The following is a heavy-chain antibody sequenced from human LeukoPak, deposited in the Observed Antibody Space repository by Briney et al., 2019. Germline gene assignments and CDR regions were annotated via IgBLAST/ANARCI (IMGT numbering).Heavy chain of an antibody. J-gene: IGHJ5*02. Sequence: SETLSLTCSVSGGSVSTNYWSWIRQSPEKGLEWIAYTSYSGTTDYNPSLKSRLMISIDASKNQFSLKLSSVTAADTAIYYCARHSHNQVAGVWFDPWGQGTLVTVSS. CDR3: ARHSHNQVAGVWFDP. D-gene: IGHD5-12*01. V-gene: IGHV4-59*08. CDR1: GGSVSTNY. CDR2: TSYSGTT.